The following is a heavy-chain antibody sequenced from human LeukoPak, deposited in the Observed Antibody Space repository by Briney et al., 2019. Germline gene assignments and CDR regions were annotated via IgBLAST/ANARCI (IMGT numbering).Heavy chain of an antibody. CDR1: GFTFSSYA. Sequence: GGSLRLSCAASGFTFSSYAMSWVRQAPGKGLEWVSAISGSGGSTYYADSVKGRFTISRDNSKNTLYLQMNSLRAEDTAVYYCAKSRGRITMIVVVIGEYYFDYWGQGTLVTVSS. J-gene: IGHJ4*02. D-gene: IGHD3-22*01. CDR2: ISGSGGST. CDR3: AKSRGRITMIVVVIGEYYFDY. V-gene: IGHV3-23*01.